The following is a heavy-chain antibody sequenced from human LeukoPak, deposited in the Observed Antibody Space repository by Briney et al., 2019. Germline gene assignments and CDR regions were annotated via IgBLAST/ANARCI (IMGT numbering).Heavy chain of an antibody. Sequence: PSETLYLTCTVSGYSISSGYYWGWIRQPPGKGLEWIGSIYHSGSTYYNPSLKSRVTISVDTSKNQFSLKLSSVTAADTAVYYCARSGYGDLAAFDIWGQGTMVTVSS. D-gene: IGHD4-17*01. CDR2: IYHSGST. J-gene: IGHJ3*02. CDR3: ARSGYGDLAAFDI. V-gene: IGHV4-38-2*02. CDR1: GYSISSGYY.